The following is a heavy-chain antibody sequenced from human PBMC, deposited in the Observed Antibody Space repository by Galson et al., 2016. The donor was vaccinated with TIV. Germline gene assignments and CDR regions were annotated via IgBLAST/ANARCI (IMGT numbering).Heavy chain of an antibody. CDR3: ARRVTERQYGGALSWFDP. D-gene: IGHD1-1*01. CDR2: ISHSGST. CDR1: GYSINSGSF. J-gene: IGHJ5*02. Sequence: ETLSLTCAVSGYSINSGSFWGWIRQPPGKELEWIGSISHSGSTYYNPSLKSRGTISVDTSKNQFSLKLGSVTAADTAVYYCARRVTERQYGGALSWFDPWGQGTRVIVSS. V-gene: IGHV4-38-2*01.